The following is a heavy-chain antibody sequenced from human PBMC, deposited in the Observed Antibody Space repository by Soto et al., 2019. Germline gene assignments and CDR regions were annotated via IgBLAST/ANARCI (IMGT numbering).Heavy chain of an antibody. V-gene: IGHV3-7*01. CDR2: IKQDGSEK. CDR3: ARDVRQWLGPGLGYYYYMDV. D-gene: IGHD6-19*01. J-gene: IGHJ6*03. Sequence: GGSLRLSCAASGFTFSSYWMSWVRQAPGKGLEWVANIKQDGSEKYYVDSVKGRFTISRDNAKNSLYLQMNSLRAEDTAVYYCARDVRQWLGPGLGYYYYMDVWGKGTTVTVSS. CDR1: GFTFSSYW.